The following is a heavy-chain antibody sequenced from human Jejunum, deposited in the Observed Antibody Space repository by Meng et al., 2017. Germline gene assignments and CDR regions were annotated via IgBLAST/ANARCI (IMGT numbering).Heavy chain of an antibody. J-gene: IGHJ5*02. CDR1: GYSFTSYW. CDR3: ARHPYGAAAGRLGWFDP. Sequence: GGSLRLSCKGSGYSFTSYWIGWVRQMPGKGLEWMGIIYPGDSDTRYSPSFQGQVTISADKSISTAYLQWSSLKASDTAMYYCARHPYGAAAGRLGWFDPWGQGTLVTVSS. D-gene: IGHD6-13*01. V-gene: IGHV5-51*01. CDR2: IYPGDSDT.